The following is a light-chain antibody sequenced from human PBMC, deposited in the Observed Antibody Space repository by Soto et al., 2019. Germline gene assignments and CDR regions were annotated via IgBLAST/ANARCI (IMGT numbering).Light chain of an antibody. CDR1: SSDVGSYNL. J-gene: IGLJ1*01. CDR3: CSYAGSSTLYV. V-gene: IGLV2-23*01. Sequence: QSALTQPASVSGAPGQSITISCTGTSSDVGSYNLVSWYQQHPGKAPKLMIYEGSKRPSGGSNRFSGSKSGNTASLTISGLQAEDEADYYCCSYAGSSTLYVCGTGTKVPVL. CDR2: EGS.